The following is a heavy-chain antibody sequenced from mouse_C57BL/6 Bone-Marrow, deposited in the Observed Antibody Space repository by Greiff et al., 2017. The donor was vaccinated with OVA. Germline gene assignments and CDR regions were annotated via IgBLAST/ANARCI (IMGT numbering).Heavy chain of an antibody. Sequence: QVQLQQSGPELVKPGASVKISCKASGYAFSSSWMNWVKQRPGKGLEWIGRIYPGDGDTNYNGKFKGKATLTADKSSSTAYMQLSSLTSEDSAVYFCARGLWSRRGDYWGQGTTLTVSS. D-gene: IGHD2-2*01. CDR2: IYPGDGDT. CDR3: ARGLWSRRGDY. J-gene: IGHJ2*01. CDR1: GYAFSSSW. V-gene: IGHV1-82*01.